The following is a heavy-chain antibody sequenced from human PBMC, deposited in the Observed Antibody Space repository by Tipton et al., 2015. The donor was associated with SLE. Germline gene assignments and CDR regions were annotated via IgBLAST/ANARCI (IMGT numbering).Heavy chain of an antibody. D-gene: IGHD7-27*01. Sequence: SLRLSCAASEFTFSSYGFHWVRQAPGKGLEWVGDIWFDGTNKFYADSVKGRFTISRDNSRNTVYLQMNSLRAEDTAVYYCARDLMGIRERFDYWGQGTLVTVSS. J-gene: IGHJ4*02. CDR3: ARDLMGIRERFDY. V-gene: IGHV3-33*01. CDR2: IWFDGTNK. CDR1: EFTFSSYG.